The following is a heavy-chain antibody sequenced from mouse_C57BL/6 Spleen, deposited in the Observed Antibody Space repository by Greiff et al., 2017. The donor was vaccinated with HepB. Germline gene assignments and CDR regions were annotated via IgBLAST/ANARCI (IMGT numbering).Heavy chain of an antibody. CDR1: GYTFTSYW. Sequence: QVQLQQPGAELVRPGSSVKLSCKASGYTFTSYWMDWVKQRPGQGLEWIGNIYPSDSETHYNQKFKDKATLTVDKSSSTAYMQLSSLTSEDSAVYYCARSQLGYWYFDVWGTGTTVTVSS. CDR2: IYPSDSET. D-gene: IGHD4-1*02. J-gene: IGHJ1*03. CDR3: ARSQLGYWYFDV. V-gene: IGHV1-61*01.